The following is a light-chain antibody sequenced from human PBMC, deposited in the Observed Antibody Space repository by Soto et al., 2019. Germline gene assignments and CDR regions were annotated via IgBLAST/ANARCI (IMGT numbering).Light chain of an antibody. J-gene: IGKJ4*01. CDR1: QSVASN. CDR3: QQYRNWPPLT. CDR2: GAS. V-gene: IGKV3-15*01. Sequence: EIVMTQSPATLSVSPGERATLSCRASQSVASNLAWYQQKPGQAPRLLIYGASTRATGIPARFSGSGSGTEFTLTISSLQSEDFAAYYCQQYRNWPPLTFGGGTKVEIK.